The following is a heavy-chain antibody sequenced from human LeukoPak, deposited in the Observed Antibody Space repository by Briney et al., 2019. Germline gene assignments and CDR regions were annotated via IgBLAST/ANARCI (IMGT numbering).Heavy chain of an antibody. V-gene: IGHV3-21*01. CDR2: ISSSSSYI. Sequence: GGSLRLSCAASGFTFSSYSMNWVRQAPGKGLEWVSSISSSSSYIYYADSVKGRFTISRDNAKNSLYLQMNSLRAGDTAVYYCARGQVGATGFDYWGQGTLVTVSS. CDR1: GFTFSSYS. J-gene: IGHJ4*02. D-gene: IGHD1-26*01. CDR3: ARGQVGATGFDY.